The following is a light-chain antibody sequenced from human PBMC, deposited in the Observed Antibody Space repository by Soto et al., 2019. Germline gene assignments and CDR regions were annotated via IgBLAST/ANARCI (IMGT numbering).Light chain of an antibody. CDR3: NSCTSTSTWV. J-gene: IGLJ3*02. CDR2: EVS. CDR1: SSDVGAYNC. Sequence: QSALTQPASVSGSPGQSITISCTGTSSDVGAYNCVSWYQQHPDKAPKLILYEVSHRPSGVSSRFSGSKSGNMASLTIFGLQAEDEADYYCNSCTSTSTWVFGGGTQLTVL. V-gene: IGLV2-14*01.